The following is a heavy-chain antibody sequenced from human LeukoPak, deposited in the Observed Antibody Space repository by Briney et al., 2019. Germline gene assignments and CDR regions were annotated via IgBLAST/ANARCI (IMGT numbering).Heavy chain of an antibody. J-gene: IGHJ4*02. Sequence: SETLSLTCTVSGYSISSGYYWGWIRQPPGKGLEWIGSIYHSGSTYYNPTLKSRVTISVDRSKNQFSLKLSSVTAADTAVYYCAVGLLRLGELSLFWGQGTLVTVSS. V-gene: IGHV4-38-2*02. CDR3: AVGLLRLGELSLF. D-gene: IGHD3-16*02. CDR1: GYSISSGYY. CDR2: IYHSGST.